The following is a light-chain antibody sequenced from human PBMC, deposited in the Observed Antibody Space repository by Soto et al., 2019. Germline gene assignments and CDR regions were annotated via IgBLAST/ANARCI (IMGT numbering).Light chain of an antibody. CDR3: QHRSNWPPA. CDR2: DTS. J-gene: IGKJ5*01. Sequence: EIVLTQSPATLSLSPGERSTLAFRASQSVSSYLAWYQQKPGQAPRLLIYDTSNRATGIPARFSGSGSGTDFTLSISSLAPEDFAVYYCQHRSNWPPAFGQGTRLEIK. CDR1: QSVSSY. V-gene: IGKV3-11*01.